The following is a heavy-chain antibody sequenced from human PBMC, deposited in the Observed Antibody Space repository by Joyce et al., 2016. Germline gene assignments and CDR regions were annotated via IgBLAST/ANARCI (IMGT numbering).Heavy chain of an antibody. CDR1: GFTFSNNY. V-gene: IGHV3-53*01. CDR2: IYSGGDT. CDR3: ARVPGFH. J-gene: IGHJ4*02. Sequence: EVQLVESGGGLIQPGGSLRLSCAASGFTFSNNYMTWGRQAPGKGLEWVSFIYSGGDTYYADSVKGRFTISRDKNTLYLQMNSLRVEDTAVYYCARVPGFHWGQGTLVTVSS.